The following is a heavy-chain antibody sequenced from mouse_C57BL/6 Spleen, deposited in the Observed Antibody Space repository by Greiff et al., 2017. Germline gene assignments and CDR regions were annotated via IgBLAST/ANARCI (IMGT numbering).Heavy chain of an antibody. J-gene: IGHJ4*01. V-gene: IGHV5-12*01. CDR3: ATYDYDRVYYAMDY. CDR1: GFTFSDYY. Sequence: EVMLVESGGGLVQPGGSLKLSCAASGFTFSDYYMYWVRQTPEKRLEWVAYISNGGGSTYYPDTVKGRFTISRDNAKNTLYLQMSRLKSEDTAMYYCATYDYDRVYYAMDYWGQGTSVTVSS. CDR2: ISNGGGST. D-gene: IGHD2-4*01.